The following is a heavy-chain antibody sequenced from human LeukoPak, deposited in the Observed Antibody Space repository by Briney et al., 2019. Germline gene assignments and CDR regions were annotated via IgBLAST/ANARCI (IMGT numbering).Heavy chain of an antibody. CDR1: GFTFSSYA. J-gene: IGHJ3*02. V-gene: IGHV3-23*01. CDR2: ISGSGGST. Sequence: GGSLRLSCAAFGFTFSSYAMSWVRQAPGKGLEWVSAISGSGGSTYYADSVKGRFTISRDNSKNTLYLQMNSLRAEDTAVYYCAKDAAYRITMIVVVIGAFDIWGQGTMVTVSS. CDR3: AKDAAYRITMIVVVIGAFDI. D-gene: IGHD3-22*01.